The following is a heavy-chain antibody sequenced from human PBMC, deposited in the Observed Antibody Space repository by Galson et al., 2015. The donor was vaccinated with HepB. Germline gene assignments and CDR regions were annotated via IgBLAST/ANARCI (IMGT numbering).Heavy chain of an antibody. J-gene: IGHJ4*02. D-gene: IGHD6-13*01. V-gene: IGHV3-23*01. CDR3: AKDRVAAADRFDH. Sequence: SLRLSCAASGFTFSSSAMSCVRQAPGKGLEWVSAISGSGGSTYYADSVKGRFTISRDNSKNTLYLQMNSLRAEDTVVYYCAKDRVAAADRFDHWGQGTLVTVSS. CDR2: ISGSGGST. CDR1: GFTFSSSA.